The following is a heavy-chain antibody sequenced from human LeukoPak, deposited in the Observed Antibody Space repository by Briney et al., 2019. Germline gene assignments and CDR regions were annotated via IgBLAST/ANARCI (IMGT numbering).Heavy chain of an antibody. V-gene: IGHV5-51*01. Sequence: GESLKISCQGSGSTFTSYWIGWVRQLAGKGLEWMGIISPGDSHTRYSPSFQGQVTISADKSISIAYLQWSSLKASDTAMYYCARVEIAAAGTDYYYYGVDVWGQGTTVTVSS. D-gene: IGHD6-13*01. J-gene: IGHJ6*02. CDR2: ISPGDSHT. CDR1: GSTFTSYW. CDR3: ARVEIAAAGTDYYYYGVDV.